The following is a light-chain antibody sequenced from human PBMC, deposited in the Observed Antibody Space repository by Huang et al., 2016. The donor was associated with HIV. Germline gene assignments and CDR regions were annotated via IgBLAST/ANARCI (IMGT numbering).Light chain of an antibody. J-gene: IGKJ3*01. CDR3: QQYDNLPRFT. CDR1: HDISKY. V-gene: IGKV1-33*01. CDR2: DAS. Sequence: DIQMTQSPSSLSASIGDRVTITCQASHDISKYLNWYQQKPGKAPKLLSHDASKLETGVPSRFSGSGSGTDFTFTSNGLQPEDIATYYCQQYDNLPRFTFGPGTKVDLK.